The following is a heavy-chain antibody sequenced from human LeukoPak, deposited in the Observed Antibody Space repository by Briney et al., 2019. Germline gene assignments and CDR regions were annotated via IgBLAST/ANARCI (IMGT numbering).Heavy chain of an antibody. CDR2: THHTGTT. V-gene: IGHV4-59*08. CDR3: VRHLSLGYQDPYFEY. Sequence: SETLSLTCTVSGGSISTFYWSWIRQTPGKGLEWIGETHHTGTTKYNPSLKSRLTISVDTSKNQFSLKLRSVTATDTAVYYCVRHLSLGYQDPYFEYWGQGTLVTVSS. J-gene: IGHJ4*02. D-gene: IGHD2-2*01. CDR1: GGSISTFY.